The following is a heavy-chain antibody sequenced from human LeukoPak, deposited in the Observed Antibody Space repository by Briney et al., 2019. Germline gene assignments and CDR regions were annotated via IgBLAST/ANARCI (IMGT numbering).Heavy chain of an antibody. CDR1: GFTFSSCA. J-gene: IGHJ4*02. CDR3: AKGTDFGVVTTFDY. V-gene: IGHV3-23*01. D-gene: IGHD3-3*01. CDR2: ISGSGGST. Sequence: PGGSLRLSCAASGFTFSSCAMSWVRQAPGKGLEWVSAISGSGGSTYYADSVKGRFTISRDNSKNTLYLQMNSLRAEDTAVYYCAKGTDFGVVTTFDYWGQGTLVTVSS.